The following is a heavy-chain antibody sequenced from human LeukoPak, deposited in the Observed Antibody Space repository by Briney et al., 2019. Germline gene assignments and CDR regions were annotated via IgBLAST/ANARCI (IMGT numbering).Heavy chain of an antibody. Sequence: PSETLSLTCAVYGGSFSGYYWSWIRQPPGKGLEWIGEINHSGSTNYNPSLKSRVTISVDTSKNQFSLKLSSVTAADTAVYYCAREQLGYCSSTSCSLEGNYYYYMDVWGKGTTVTISS. CDR2: INHSGST. J-gene: IGHJ6*03. D-gene: IGHD2-2*01. CDR3: AREQLGYCSSTSCSLEGNYYYYMDV. CDR1: GGSFSGYY. V-gene: IGHV4-34*01.